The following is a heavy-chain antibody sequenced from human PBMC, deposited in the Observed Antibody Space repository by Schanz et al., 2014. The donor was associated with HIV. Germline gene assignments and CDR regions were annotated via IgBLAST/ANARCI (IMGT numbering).Heavy chain of an antibody. D-gene: IGHD6-6*01. CDR3: ASTVYPYTGSSDYYYGMDV. V-gene: IGHV3-33*08. CDR1: GFTFSSYG. J-gene: IGHJ6*02. CDR2: TWYDGSNK. Sequence: VQLVESGGGLVKPGGSLRLSCAASGFTFSSYGMHWVRQAPGKGLEWVAVTWYDGSNKYYADSVKGRFTISRDNSKNTLFLQMNSLRVEDTAVYYCASTVYPYTGSSDYYYGMDVWGQGTTVTVSS.